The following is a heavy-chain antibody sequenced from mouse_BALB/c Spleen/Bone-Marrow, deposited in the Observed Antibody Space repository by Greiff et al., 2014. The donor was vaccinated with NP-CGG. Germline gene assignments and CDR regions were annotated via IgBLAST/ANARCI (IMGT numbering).Heavy chain of an antibody. Sequence: EVMLVESGPELVKPGASVKISCKASGYSFTGYFMNWVMQSHGKSLEWIGRINPYNGDTFYNQKFKGKATLTVDKSSSTAHMELRSLASEDSAVYYCARDYYDYYFDYWGQGTTLTVPS. D-gene: IGHD2-4*01. V-gene: IGHV1-20*02. CDR1: GYSFTGYF. CDR2: INPYNGDT. J-gene: IGHJ2*01. CDR3: ARDYYDYYFDY.